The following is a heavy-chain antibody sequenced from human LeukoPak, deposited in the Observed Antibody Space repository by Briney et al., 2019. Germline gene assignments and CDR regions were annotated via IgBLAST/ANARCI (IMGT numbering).Heavy chain of an antibody. Sequence: SQTLSLTCAISGDSVSSNSAAWNWIRQSPSRGLEWLGRTYSRAKWYNDYAVSVKSRITINPDTSKNQFSLQLNSVTPEDTAVYYCARGPIRAVEPAANPFDYWGQGTLVTVSS. CDR1: GDSVSSNSAA. CDR3: ARGPIRAVEPAANPFDY. J-gene: IGHJ4*02. V-gene: IGHV6-1*01. D-gene: IGHD2-2*01. CDR2: TYSRAKWYN.